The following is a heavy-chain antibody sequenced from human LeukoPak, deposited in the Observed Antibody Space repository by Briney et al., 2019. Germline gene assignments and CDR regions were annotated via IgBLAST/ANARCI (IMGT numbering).Heavy chain of an antibody. J-gene: IGHJ6*02. D-gene: IGHD3-22*01. V-gene: IGHV3-15*07. CDR2: IKSKTDGGTT. CDR3: TTDRYYYDSSGYYPYYYYGMDV. Sequence: GGSLRLSCAASGFTFSNAWMNRVRQAPGKGLEWVGRIKSKTDGGTTDYAAPVKGRFTISRDDSKNTLYLQMNSLKTEDTAVYYCTTDRYYYDSSGYYPYYYYGMDVWGQGTTVTVSS. CDR1: GFTFSNAW.